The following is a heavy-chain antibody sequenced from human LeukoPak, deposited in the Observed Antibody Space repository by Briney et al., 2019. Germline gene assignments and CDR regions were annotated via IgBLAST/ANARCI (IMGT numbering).Heavy chain of an antibody. CDR3: ARGLYCTSTSCYFGGGSYYYYMDV. D-gene: IGHD2-2*01. J-gene: IGHJ6*03. CDR2: IWSDASNQ. CDR1: GFTFSHFG. V-gene: IGHV3-33*01. Sequence: RGSLRLSCEASGFTFSHFGMHWVRQAPGKGLEWVAVIWSDASNQYYADSVKGRFTIYRDNSKNMLYVQMNSLRAEDTAVYYCARGLYCTSTSCYFGGGSYYYYMDVWGKGTLVTVSS.